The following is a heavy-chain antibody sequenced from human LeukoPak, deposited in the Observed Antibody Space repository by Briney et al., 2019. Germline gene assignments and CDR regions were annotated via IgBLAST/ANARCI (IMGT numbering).Heavy chain of an antibody. CDR2: ISGDGGST. V-gene: IGHV3-43*02. J-gene: IGHJ1*01. Sequence: GGSLRLSCAASGFTFDDYAMHWVRQAPGKGLEWVSLISGDGGSTYYADSVKGRFTISRDNSKNSLYLQMNSLRTEDTALYYRAKDRAEYFQHWGQGTLVTVSS. CDR1: GFTFDDYA. CDR3: AKDRAEYFQH.